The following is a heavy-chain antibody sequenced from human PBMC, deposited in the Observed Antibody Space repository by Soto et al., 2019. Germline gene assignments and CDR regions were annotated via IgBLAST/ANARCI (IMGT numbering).Heavy chain of an antibody. J-gene: IGHJ5*02. Sequence: SETLSLTCAVSGGSISSGGYSWSWIRQPPGKGLEWIGYIYDSGSTYYNPSLKSRVTISVDRSKNHFSLKLSSVTAADTALYYSASGRRAWWFAPWGQGTRATVS. CDR1: GGSISSGGYS. CDR2: IYDSGST. CDR3: ASGRRAWWFAP. V-gene: IGHV4-30-2*01.